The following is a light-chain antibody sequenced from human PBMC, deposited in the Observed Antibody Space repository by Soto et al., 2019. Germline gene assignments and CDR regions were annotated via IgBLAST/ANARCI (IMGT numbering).Light chain of an antibody. CDR2: GSS. V-gene: IGKV3-20*01. CDR1: QSVSNKY. J-gene: IGKJ2*01. Sequence: EVVLTQSPGTLSLSPGERGTVSCRASQSVSNKYLAWYQQKPGQAPRLLIFGSSDRATGIPDRFSGSGSGTDFTLTISRLEPEDFAVYYCQQYGSSPPYTFGQGTKLEIK. CDR3: QQYGSSPPYT.